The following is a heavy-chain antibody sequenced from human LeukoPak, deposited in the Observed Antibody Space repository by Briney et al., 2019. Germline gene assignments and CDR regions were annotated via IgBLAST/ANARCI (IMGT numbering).Heavy chain of an antibody. D-gene: IGHD5/OR15-5a*01. CDR1: SGSISSYY. J-gene: IGHJ5*02. V-gene: IGHV4-4*07. CDR2: IYTSGST. CDR3: AREGSPCGVNAGFDP. Sequence: SETLSLTCTVSSGSISSYYWNWIRQPAGKGLEWIGRIYTSGSTTYNPSLKSRVTMSVDTSKSQFSLKLSSVTAADTAVYYCAREGSPCGVNAGFDPWGQGTLVTVSS.